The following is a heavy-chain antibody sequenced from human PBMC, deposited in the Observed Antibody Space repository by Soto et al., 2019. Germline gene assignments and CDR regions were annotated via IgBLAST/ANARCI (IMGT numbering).Heavy chain of an antibody. CDR1: GFSFNNAW. Sequence: GGSLRLSCEASGFSFNNAWMNWVRQAPGKGLEWVGRIRSKAVGGTIDYAPPVKGRFTISRDDSKNTSYLQTSSLKTEDAGVYYCTTLWHYYYYYQVHVWGQGTTVTVSS. CDR2: IRSKAVGGTI. J-gene: IGHJ6*02. D-gene: IGHD2-21*01. CDR3: TTLWHYYYYYQVHV. V-gene: IGHV3-15*01.